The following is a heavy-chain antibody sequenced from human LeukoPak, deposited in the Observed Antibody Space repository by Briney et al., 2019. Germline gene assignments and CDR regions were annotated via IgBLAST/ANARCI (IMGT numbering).Heavy chain of an antibody. J-gene: IGHJ2*01. Sequence: GESLKISCKGSGYTFFTYWIGWVRQMPGKGLEWMGIIYPGDSDTRYSPSFQGQVTISADKSIRTAYLQWSSLKASDTAIYYCAGPSTTADWYFDLWGRGTLVTVSS. V-gene: IGHV5-51*01. D-gene: IGHD4-17*01. CDR1: GYTFFTYW. CDR3: AGPSTTADWYFDL. CDR2: IYPGDSDT.